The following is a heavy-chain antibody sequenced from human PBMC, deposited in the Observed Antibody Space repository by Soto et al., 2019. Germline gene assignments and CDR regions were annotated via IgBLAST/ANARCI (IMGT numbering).Heavy chain of an antibody. CDR1: GAPISGGDYH. V-gene: IGHV4-30-4*01. Sequence: QVQLHESGPGLVKPSQTLSLMCTVSGAPISGGDYHWSWIRQPPGKGLEWIGYIFPSGASHYNSSLGSRITMSVETSESRFSLEQTSVTAADTAVYFCARGSSAKRYFDLWGRGTLVTVSS. CDR2: IFPSGAS. J-gene: IGHJ2*01. D-gene: IGHD5-18*01. CDR3: ARGSSAKRYFDL.